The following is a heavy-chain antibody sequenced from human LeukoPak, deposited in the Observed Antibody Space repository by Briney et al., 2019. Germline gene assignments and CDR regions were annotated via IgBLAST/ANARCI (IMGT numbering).Heavy chain of an antibody. D-gene: IGHD3-9*01. CDR1: GFTFSSYS. V-gene: IGHV3-21*01. Sequence: GGSLRLSCAASGFTFSSYSMNWVRQAPGKGLEWVSSISSSSSYIYYADSVKGRFTISRDNAKNSLYLQMNSLRAEDTAVYYCARDFRYFDWLLSYFDYWGQGTLVTVSS. CDR2: ISSSSSYI. J-gene: IGHJ4*02. CDR3: ARDFRYFDWLLSYFDY.